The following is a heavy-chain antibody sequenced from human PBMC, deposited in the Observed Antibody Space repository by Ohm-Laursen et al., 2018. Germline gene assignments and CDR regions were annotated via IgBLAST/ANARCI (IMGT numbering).Heavy chain of an antibody. Sequence: GSSVKVSCKASGGTFSSYAISWVRQAPGQGLEWMGGIIPIFGTANYAQKFQGRVTITADESTSTAYMELSSLRSEDTAVYYCARVVWIAVAGTAEFDYWGQGTLVTVSS. CDR3: ARVVWIAVAGTAEFDY. J-gene: IGHJ4*02. D-gene: IGHD6-19*01. CDR2: IIPIFGTA. CDR1: GGTFSSYA. V-gene: IGHV1-69*01.